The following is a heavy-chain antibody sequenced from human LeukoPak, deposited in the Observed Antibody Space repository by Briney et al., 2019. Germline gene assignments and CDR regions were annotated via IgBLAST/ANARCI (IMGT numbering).Heavy chain of an antibody. CDR3: ARGFRDIVATIATGYYYGMDV. V-gene: IGHV1-46*01. J-gene: IGHJ6*02. CDR2: INPSGGST. CDR1: GYTFTNYY. D-gene: IGHD5-12*01. Sequence: ASVKVSCKASGYTFTNYYMHWVRQAPGQELEWMGIINPSGGSTSYAQKFQGRVTMTRDTSTSTVYMELSSLRSDDTAVYCCARGFRDIVATIATGYYYGMDVWGQGTTVTVSS.